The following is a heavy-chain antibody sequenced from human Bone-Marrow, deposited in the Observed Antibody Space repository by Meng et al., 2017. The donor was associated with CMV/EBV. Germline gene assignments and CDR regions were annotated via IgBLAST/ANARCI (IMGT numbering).Heavy chain of an antibody. CDR1: GFTFSSYW. Sequence: GGSLRLSCAASGFTFSSYWMSWVRQAPGKGLEWVANIKQDGSQKYYVDSVKGRFTISRDNAKNSLYLQMNSLRAEDTAVYYCARYDFWSGYPAAYYYGMDVWGQGTKVTVSS. V-gene: IGHV3-7*01. CDR2: IKQDGSQK. CDR3: ARYDFWSGYPAAYYYGMDV. J-gene: IGHJ6*02. D-gene: IGHD3-3*01.